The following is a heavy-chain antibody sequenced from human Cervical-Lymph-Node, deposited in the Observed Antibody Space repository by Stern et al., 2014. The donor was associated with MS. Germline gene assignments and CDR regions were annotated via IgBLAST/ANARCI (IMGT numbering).Heavy chain of an antibody. D-gene: IGHD4-11*01. J-gene: IGHJ4*02. CDR1: GYTFTYYA. V-gene: IGHV1-18*01. CDR3: ARDDDYTRRAIDY. CDR2: ISPYNGNT. Sequence: VQLVESGAEVKKPGASVNVSCKTSGYTFTYYAISWIRQAPGQGLEWVGWISPYNGNTNFVQKLQGRVARTTDTSTSTAYMELRSLRSDDTAVYYCARDDDYTRRAIDYWGQGTLVTVSS.